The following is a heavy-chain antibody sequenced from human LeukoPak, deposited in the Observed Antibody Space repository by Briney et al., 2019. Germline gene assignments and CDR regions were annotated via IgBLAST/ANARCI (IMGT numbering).Heavy chain of an antibody. CDR3: TSFGSGSYFDY. D-gene: IGHD3-10*01. CDR1: GASISTNSYY. CDR2: IYYSGST. V-gene: IGHV4-39*07. J-gene: IGHJ4*02. Sequence: PSETLSLTCTVSGASISTNSYYWGWIRQPPGKGLEWIGSIYYSGSTYYNPSLKSRVTISIDTSKNQFSLRLRSVTAADTAVYYCTSFGSGSYFDYWGQGTLVTVSS.